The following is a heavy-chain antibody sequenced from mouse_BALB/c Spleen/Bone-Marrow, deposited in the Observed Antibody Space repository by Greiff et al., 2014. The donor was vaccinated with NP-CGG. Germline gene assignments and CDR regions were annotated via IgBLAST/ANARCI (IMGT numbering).Heavy chain of an antibody. Sequence: QVQLQQPGAELVQPGASVKLSCKASGYTFTSYWMHWVQQRPGQGLEWIGEIDPSDSYTNYNQKFKGKATLSGDKSSSTAYMQLSSLTSEDSAVYFCARWLLRYYAMDDWGQGTSVTVSS. J-gene: IGHJ4*01. CDR3: ARWLLRYYAMDD. CDR1: GYTFTSYW. D-gene: IGHD2-3*01. V-gene: IGHV1-69*02. CDR2: IDPSDSYT.